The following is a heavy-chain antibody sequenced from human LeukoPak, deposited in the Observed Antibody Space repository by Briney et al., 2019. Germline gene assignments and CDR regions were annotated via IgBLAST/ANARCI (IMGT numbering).Heavy chain of an antibody. J-gene: IGHJ4*02. CDR1: GYSISSGYY. Sequence: PSETLSLTCTVSGYSISSGYYWGWIRQPPGKGLEWIGSIYHSGSTYYSPSLKSRVTISEDTSKKQFSLDLTSVTAADTALYHCARQDYGGTFDYWGQGTLVTVSS. D-gene: IGHD4-23*01. CDR3: ARQDYGGTFDY. V-gene: IGHV4-38-2*02. CDR2: IYHSGST.